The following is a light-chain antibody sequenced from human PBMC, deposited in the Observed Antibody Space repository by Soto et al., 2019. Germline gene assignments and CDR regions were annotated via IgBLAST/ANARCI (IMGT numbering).Light chain of an antibody. J-gene: IGLJ1*01. Sequence: QSALTQPASVSGSPGQSIAISCTGTSSDVGAYNYVSWYQQHPGKAPKLMIYDVSNRPSGVSNRFSGSKSGNTASLTISGLHAEDEADYYCCSYTTSSTYVFGTGTKLTVL. CDR1: SSDVGAYNY. CDR2: DVS. V-gene: IGLV2-14*03. CDR3: CSYTTSSTYV.